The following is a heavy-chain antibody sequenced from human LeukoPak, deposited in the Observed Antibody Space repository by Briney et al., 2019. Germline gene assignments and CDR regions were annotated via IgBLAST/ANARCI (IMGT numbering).Heavy chain of an antibody. J-gene: IGHJ4*02. V-gene: IGHV3-21*04. D-gene: IGHD3-10*01. CDR3: AKGSKLWFGEYVNDY. Sequence: GGSLRLSCAASGFTFSTYNMNWVRQAPGKGLEWVSSITSTSSYIYYADSVKGRFTISRDNAKNSLYLLMNSLRAEDTAVYYCAKGSKLWFGEYVNDYWGQGTLVTVSS. CDR2: ITSTSSYI. CDR1: GFTFSTYN.